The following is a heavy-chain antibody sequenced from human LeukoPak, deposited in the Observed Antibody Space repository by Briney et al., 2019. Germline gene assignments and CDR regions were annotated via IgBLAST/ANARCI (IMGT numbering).Heavy chain of an antibody. CDR3: TTEDIVVVVAATHLIHPQPMGYFDY. D-gene: IGHD2-15*01. V-gene: IGHV3-23*01. Sequence: GGSLRLSCAASGFTFSSYAMSWVRQAPGKGLEWVSAIKGRFTISRDNSKNTLYLQMNSLKTEDTAVYYCTTEDIVVVVAATHLIHPQPMGYFDYWGQGTLVTVSS. CDR2: I. J-gene: IGHJ4*02. CDR1: GFTFSSYA.